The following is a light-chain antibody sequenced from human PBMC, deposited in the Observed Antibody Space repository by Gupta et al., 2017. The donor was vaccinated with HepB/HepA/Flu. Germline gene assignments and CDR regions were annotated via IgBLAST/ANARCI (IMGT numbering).Light chain of an antibody. V-gene: IGKV3-20*01. CDR1: QSVSSSY. J-gene: IGKJ2*01. CDR3: QQDCCSPTST. CDR2: GAS. Sequence: IVLTQSPGTLSLSPGERATLSCRASQSVSSSYLAWYQQKPGQAPRLLIYGASSSATGIPDRFSGSGCGTDFTLTISRREPEAFAVYYCQQDCCSPTSTFGQGTKLEIK.